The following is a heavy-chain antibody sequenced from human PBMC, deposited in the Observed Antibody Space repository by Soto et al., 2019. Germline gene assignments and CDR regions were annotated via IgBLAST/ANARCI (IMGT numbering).Heavy chain of an antibody. CDR2: ISYDGSNK. CDR1: GFTFSSYD. CDR3: ARDLKLRLHDSCLYYFVS. D-gene: IGHD4-4*01. Sequence: QVQLVESGGGVVQPGRSLRLSCAASGFTFSSYDMHWVRQAPGKGLEWVAVISYDGSNKYYADSVKGRFTISRDNSKNTLYLQMNSLRAEDTAVYYCARDLKLRLHDSCLYYFVSWGQGTLVTVSS. V-gene: IGHV3-30-3*01. J-gene: IGHJ4*02.